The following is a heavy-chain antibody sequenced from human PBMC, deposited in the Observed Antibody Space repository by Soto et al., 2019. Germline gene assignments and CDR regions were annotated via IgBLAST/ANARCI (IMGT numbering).Heavy chain of an antibody. CDR3: TTVLGMVYARFH. V-gene: IGHV3-15*07. CDR1: GFTFSNAW. Sequence: PGGSLRLSCAASGFTFSNAWMSWIRQAPGKGLEWVGRIKSKTDGGTTDYAAPVKGRFTISRDDSKNTLYLQMNSLKTEDTAVYYCTTVLGMVYARFHWGQGTLVTVSS. D-gene: IGHD2-8*01. J-gene: IGHJ4*02. CDR2: IKSKTDGGTT.